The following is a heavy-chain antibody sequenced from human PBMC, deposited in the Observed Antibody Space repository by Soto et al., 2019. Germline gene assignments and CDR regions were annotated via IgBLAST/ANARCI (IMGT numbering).Heavy chain of an antibody. D-gene: IGHD6-13*01. J-gene: IGHJ4*02. V-gene: IGHV4-30-4*01. CDR3: ARGGQQLVPGRYFDY. CDR1: CDTLSSGDYY. Sequence: LSLTCSVPCDTLSSGDYYLSWLRQPPGKGLEWIGYIYYSGSTYYNPSLKSRVTISVDTSKNQFSLKLSSVTAADTAVYYCARGGQQLVPGRYFDYWGQGTLVPVSS. CDR2: IYYSGST.